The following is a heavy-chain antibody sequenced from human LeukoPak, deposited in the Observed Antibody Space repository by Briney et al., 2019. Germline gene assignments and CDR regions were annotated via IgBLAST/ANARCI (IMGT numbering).Heavy chain of an antibody. V-gene: IGHV1-8*01. CDR1: GYTFTSLD. CDR2: INPNSGNR. CDR3: ASVDRSPDY. J-gene: IGHJ4*02. Sequence: ASVKVSCKASGYTFTSLDINWVRQATGQGLEWMGWINPNSGNRGYAQQFQGRVTITRDTSISTVYMELSSLRSEDTAVYYCASVDRSPDYWGQGTLVTVSS. D-gene: IGHD2-15*01.